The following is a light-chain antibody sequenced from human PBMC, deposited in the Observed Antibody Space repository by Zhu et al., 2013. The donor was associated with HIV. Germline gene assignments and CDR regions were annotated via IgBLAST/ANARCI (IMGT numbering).Light chain of an antibody. J-gene: IGKJ4*01. V-gene: IGKV2-28*01. CDR1: QSLLHSNGYNY. CDR2: LGS. CDR3: MQALQTPLT. Sequence: DIVMTQSPLSLPVTPGEPASISCRSSQSLLHSNGYNYLDWYLQKPGQSPQLLIYLGSNRASGVPARFSGSGSGTDFTLKISRVEAEDVGIYYCMQALQTPLTFGGGTKVEIK.